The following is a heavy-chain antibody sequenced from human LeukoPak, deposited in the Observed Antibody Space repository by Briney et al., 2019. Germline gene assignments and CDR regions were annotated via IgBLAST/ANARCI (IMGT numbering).Heavy chain of an antibody. CDR3: ARAAMVRRVDYFDY. D-gene: IGHD3-10*01. Sequence: PGGSLRLSCAASGFTFSSYSMTWVRQAPGKGLEWVSVISGSGGSTYYGDSVKGRFTISRDNSKNTLYLQMNSLRAEDTAVCYCARAAMVRRVDYFDYWGQGTLVTVSS. CDR2: ISGSGGST. V-gene: IGHV3-23*01. J-gene: IGHJ4*02. CDR1: GFTFSSYS.